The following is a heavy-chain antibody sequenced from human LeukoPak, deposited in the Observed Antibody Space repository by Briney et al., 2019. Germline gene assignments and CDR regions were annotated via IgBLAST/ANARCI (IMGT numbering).Heavy chain of an antibody. CDR2: ISYDGSNK. J-gene: IGHJ4*02. V-gene: IGHV3-30-3*01. CDR1: GFTFSSYA. CDR3: ARDVDY. Sequence: GGSLRLSCAASGFTFSSYAMHWVRQAPGKGLEWVAVISYDGSNKYYADSVKGRFTISRDNSKNTLYLQMNSLRAEDTAVYYCARDVDYWGQGTLVTVSS.